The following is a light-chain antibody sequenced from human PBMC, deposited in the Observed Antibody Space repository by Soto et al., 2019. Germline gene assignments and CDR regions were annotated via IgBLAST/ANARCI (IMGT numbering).Light chain of an antibody. CDR1: ISDVGGYNY. CDR2: DVS. Sequence: QSALTQPASVSGAPGRSITISCTGTISDVGGYNYVFWYQQHPGKAPKVMIYDVSNRPSGVSNRFSGSKSGNTATLTISGLQAEDEADYYCSSYTSSSTGVFGGGTTLTVL. J-gene: IGLJ3*02. V-gene: IGLV2-14*01. CDR3: SSYTSSSTGV.